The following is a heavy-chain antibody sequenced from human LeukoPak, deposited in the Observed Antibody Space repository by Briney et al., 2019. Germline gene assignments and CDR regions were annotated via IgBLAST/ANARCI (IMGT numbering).Heavy chain of an antibody. J-gene: IGHJ5*02. CDR2: LYYSGSS. Sequence: SETLSLTCTVSGGSISRADSYRGWIRQPPGKGLEWIGSLYYSGSSYYNPSLKSRVTISADTSKNQFSLKLTSVTAADTAVYYCARETLNIAVAGVSFDPWGQGTLVTVSS. D-gene: IGHD6-19*01. CDR1: GGSISRADSY. CDR3: ARETLNIAVAGVSFDP. V-gene: IGHV4-39*02.